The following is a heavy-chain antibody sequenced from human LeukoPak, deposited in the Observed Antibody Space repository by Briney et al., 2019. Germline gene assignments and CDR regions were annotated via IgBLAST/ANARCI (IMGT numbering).Heavy chain of an antibody. V-gene: IGHV3-9*03. J-gene: IGHJ6*03. CDR3: AKDMSSNMGEDYMDV. Sequence: GGSLRLSCAASGFTFDDYAMHWVRQAPGKGLEWVSGISWNSGSIGYADSVKGRFTISRDNAKNSLYLQMNSLRVEDMALYYCAKDMSSNMGEDYMDVWGKGTTVTVSS. D-gene: IGHD3-16*01. CDR1: GFTFDDYA. CDR2: ISWNSGSI.